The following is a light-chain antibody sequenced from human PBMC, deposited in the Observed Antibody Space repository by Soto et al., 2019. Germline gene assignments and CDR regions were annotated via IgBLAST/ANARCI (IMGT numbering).Light chain of an antibody. J-gene: IGLJ3*02. Sequence: HSALTQPRSVSGSPGQSVTISCAGTSSNIGGYNYVSWYQQHPGKAPKLMIYDVSKRPSGVPDRFSGSKSGNTASLTLSGLQAEDEADYYCCSYAGSYTFWVFGGGTKLTVL. CDR1: SSNIGGYNY. CDR3: CSYAGSYTFWV. CDR2: DVS. V-gene: IGLV2-11*01.